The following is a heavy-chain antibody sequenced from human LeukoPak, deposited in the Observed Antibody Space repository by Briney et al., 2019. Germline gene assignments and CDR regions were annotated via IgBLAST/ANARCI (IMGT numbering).Heavy chain of an antibody. CDR3: ARGLGDYNTDWFPVSGY. J-gene: IGHJ4*02. CDR2: MNTGSGDT. D-gene: IGHD3-9*01. CDR1: GYTFINHD. Sequence: ASVKVSCKASGYTFINHDMTWVRQATGQGLEWMGWMNTGSGDTAYAQKFQGRVTMTRDTSISTAYMELNSLESEDTAIYYCARGLGDYNTDWFPVSGYWGQETLVTVSS. V-gene: IGHV1-8*01.